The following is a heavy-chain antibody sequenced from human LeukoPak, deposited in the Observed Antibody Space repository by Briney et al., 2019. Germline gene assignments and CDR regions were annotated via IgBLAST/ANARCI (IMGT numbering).Heavy chain of an antibody. V-gene: IGHV4-4*07. J-gene: IGHJ1*01. CDR3: ARGPLDFWSGYSNTAECFQH. CDR2: IYTSGST. CDR1: GGSISSYY. D-gene: IGHD3-3*01. Sequence: PSETLSLTCTVSGGSISSYYWSWIRQPAGKGLEWIGRIYTSGSTNYNPSLKSRVTMSVDTSKNQFSLKLSSVTAADTAVYYCARGPLDFWSGYSNTAECFQHWGQGTLVTVSS.